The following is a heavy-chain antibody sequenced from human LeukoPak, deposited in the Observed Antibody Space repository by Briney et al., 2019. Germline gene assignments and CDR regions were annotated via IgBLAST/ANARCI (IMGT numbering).Heavy chain of an antibody. Sequence: GGSLRLSCAASGFTFSSYSMNWVRQAPGKGVEWVSAISSSSSYIHYADSVKDRFTISRDNAKNSLYLQMNSLRADDTAVYYCARDSSGWYHGMDVWGHGTTVTVSS. CDR1: GFTFSSYS. CDR3: ARDSSGWYHGMDV. V-gene: IGHV3-21*01. CDR2: ISSSSSYI. J-gene: IGHJ6*02. D-gene: IGHD6-19*01.